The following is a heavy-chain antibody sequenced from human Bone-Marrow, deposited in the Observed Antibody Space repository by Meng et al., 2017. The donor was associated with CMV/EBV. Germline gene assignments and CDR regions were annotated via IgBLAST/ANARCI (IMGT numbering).Heavy chain of an antibody. V-gene: IGHV4-31*03. CDR2: IHSSGST. CDR1: GDSISSGGYY. CDR3: ARESFPYSSSWYSSRLFDY. Sequence: SETLSLTCTVSGDSISSGGYYWTWIRQYPGKGLEWIGYIHSSGSTDYNPSLKSRVIMSEDTSKKQFSLKLSSVTAADTAVYYCARESFPYSSSWYSSRLFDYWGQGTLVTVSS. D-gene: IGHD6-13*01. J-gene: IGHJ4*02.